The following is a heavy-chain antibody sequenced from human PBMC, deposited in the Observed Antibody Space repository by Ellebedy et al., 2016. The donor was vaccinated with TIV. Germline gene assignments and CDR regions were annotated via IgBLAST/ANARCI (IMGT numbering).Heavy chain of an antibody. J-gene: IGHJ4*02. CDR1: GFTFSSYW. D-gene: IGHD6-19*01. CDR2: INSDGSST. V-gene: IGHV3-74*01. Sequence: GESLKISCAASGFTFSSYWMHWVRQAPGKGLVWVSRINSDGSSTSYADSVKGRFPISRDKAKNTLYLQMNSLRAEDTAVYYCAKLVGAGQWLDHWGQGTLVTVSS. CDR3: AKLVGAGQWLDH.